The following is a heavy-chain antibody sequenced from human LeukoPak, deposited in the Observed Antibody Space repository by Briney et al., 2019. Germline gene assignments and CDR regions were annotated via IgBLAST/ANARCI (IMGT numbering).Heavy chain of an antibody. CDR1: GFSFSGFG. V-gene: IGHV3-30*02. CDR3: AKDERLSGTNAGTLLDY. Sequence: PGGSLRLSCAASGFSFSGFGMHWVRQASGKGLELVAFIQYDGNARYYADSVKGRFAISRDNSKNTLYLEVNSLRPEDTALYYCAKDERLSGTNAGTLLDYWGQGTLVRVSS. J-gene: IGHJ4*02. D-gene: IGHD2-8*01. CDR2: IQYDGNAR.